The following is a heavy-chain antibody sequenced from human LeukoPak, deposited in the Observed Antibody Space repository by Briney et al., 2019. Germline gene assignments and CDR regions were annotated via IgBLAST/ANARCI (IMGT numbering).Heavy chain of an antibody. CDR2: INHSGST. V-gene: IGHV4-34*01. Sequence: SETLSLTCAVYGGSFSGYYWSWIRQPPGKGLEWIGEINHSGSTDYNPSLKSRVTISVDTSKNQFSLKLSSVTAADTAVYYCARAGFYYYDSSGYYYFDYWGQGTLVTVSS. J-gene: IGHJ4*02. D-gene: IGHD3-22*01. CDR1: GGSFSGYY. CDR3: ARAGFYYYDSSGYYYFDY.